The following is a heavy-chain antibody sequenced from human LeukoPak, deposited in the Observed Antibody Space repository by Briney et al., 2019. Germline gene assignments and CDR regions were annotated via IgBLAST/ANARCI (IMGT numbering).Heavy chain of an antibody. V-gene: IGHV3-9*03. J-gene: IGHJ4*02. Sequence: PGGSLRLSCAASGFTFDDYAMHWVRQAPGKGLEWVSGISWNSDNIGYADSVKGRFTISRDNAKNSLYLQMNSLRAEDMALYYCAKGYNWNYGRHFDYWGQGTLVTVSS. CDR3: AKGYNWNYGRHFDY. CDR2: ISWNSDNI. D-gene: IGHD1-7*01. CDR1: GFTFDDYA.